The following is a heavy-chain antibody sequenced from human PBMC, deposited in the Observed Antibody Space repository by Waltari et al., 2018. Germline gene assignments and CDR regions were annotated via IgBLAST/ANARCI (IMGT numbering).Heavy chain of an antibody. V-gene: IGHV1-2*02. Sequence: QVQLVQSGAEVRKPGASVRVSCKASGYTFTDYFLHWFRHAPGQRLEWRGGINPRSGVTSYAQKFQGRVTMTRDRSFGTVYIDLSSLKSDDTALYYCARDRRVDGVVDYDYWGQGTLVTVSS. CDR3: ARDRRVDGVVDYDY. D-gene: IGHD2-15*01. CDR2: INPRSGVT. CDR1: GYTFTDYF. J-gene: IGHJ4*02.